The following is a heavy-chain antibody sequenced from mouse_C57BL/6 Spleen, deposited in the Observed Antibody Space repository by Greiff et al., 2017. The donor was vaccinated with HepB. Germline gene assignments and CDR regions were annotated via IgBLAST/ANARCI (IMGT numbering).Heavy chain of an antibody. J-gene: IGHJ2*01. Sequence: VKLQESGPELVKPGASVKISCKASGYSFTSYYIHWVKQRPGQGLEWIGWIYPGSGNTKYNEKFKGKATLTADTSSSTAYMQLSSLTSEDSAVYYCARAANGPFDYWGQGTTLTVSS. CDR2: IYPGSGNT. V-gene: IGHV1-66*01. CDR1: GYSFTSYY. CDR3: ARAANGPFDY.